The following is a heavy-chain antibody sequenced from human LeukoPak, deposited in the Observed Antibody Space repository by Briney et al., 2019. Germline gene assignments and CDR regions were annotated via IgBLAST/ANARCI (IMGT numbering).Heavy chain of an antibody. J-gene: IGHJ4*02. CDR1: GYTFTRYY. Sequence: GASVKVSCKASGYTFTRYYMHWVRQAPGQGLEWMGIINPNGGSTSYAQKFQGRVTMTRDTSTSTVYMELSSLRSEDTAMYYCARSELLYRNSWGVGYWGQGTLVTVSS. CDR2: INPNGGST. D-gene: IGHD2-15*01. CDR3: ARSELLYRNSWGVGY. V-gene: IGHV1-46*01.